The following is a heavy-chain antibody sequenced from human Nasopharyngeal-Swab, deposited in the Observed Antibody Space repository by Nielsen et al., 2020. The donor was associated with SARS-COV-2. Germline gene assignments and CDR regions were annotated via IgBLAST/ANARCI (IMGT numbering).Heavy chain of an antibody. D-gene: IGHD3-22*01. CDR1: GFTFSSYS. V-gene: IGHV3-48*02. Sequence: GESLKISCAASGFTFSSYSMNWVRQAPGKGLEWVSYISSSSSSIHYADSVKGRFTISRDNAKSSLCLQMNSLRDEDTAVYYCARTPGYYYDSSGYDYWGQGTPVTVSS. CDR2: ISSSSSSI. J-gene: IGHJ4*02. CDR3: ARTPGYYYDSSGYDY.